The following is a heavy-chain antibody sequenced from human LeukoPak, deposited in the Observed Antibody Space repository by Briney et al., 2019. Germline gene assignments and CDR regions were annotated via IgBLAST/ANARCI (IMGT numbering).Heavy chain of an antibody. CDR2: ISGSGGST. D-gene: IGHD3-22*01. CDR3: AKGLYYYDSSYFDY. J-gene: IGHJ4*02. Sequence: GGSLRLSCAASGFTFSTYGMSWVRQAPGKGLEWVSAISGSGGSTYYADSVKGRFTISRDNSKNTLYLQMNSLRAEDTAVYYCAKGLYYYDSSYFDYWGQGTLVTVSS. V-gene: IGHV3-23*01. CDR1: GFTFSTYG.